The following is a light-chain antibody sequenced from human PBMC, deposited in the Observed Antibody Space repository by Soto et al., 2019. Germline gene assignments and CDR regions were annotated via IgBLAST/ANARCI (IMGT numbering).Light chain of an antibody. V-gene: IGLV2-14*03. J-gene: IGLJ2*01. CDR2: DVS. CDR1: SGDVGGYHY. CDR3: SSYPKISPVG. Sequence: QSALTQPASLSGTPGQSITISCTGTSGDVGGYHYVSGYQHHPGKSPKLIIYDVSNQPSGVANRSAVSKSGNTASRTISGRQAEDEADYHCSSYPKISPVGFGGGTKLTVL.